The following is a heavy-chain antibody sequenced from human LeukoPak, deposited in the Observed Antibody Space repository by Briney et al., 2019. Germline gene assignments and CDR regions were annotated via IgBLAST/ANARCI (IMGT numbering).Heavy chain of an antibody. J-gene: IGHJ4*02. CDR2: INHSGST. CDR3: ARGNELRYFDY. V-gene: IGHV4-34*01. D-gene: IGHD1-26*01. CDR1: GGSFSGYY. Sequence: KTSETLSLTCAVYGGSFSGYYWSWIRQPPGKGLEWIGEINHSGSTNYNPSLKSRVTISVDTSKNQFSLKLSSVTAADTAVYYCARGNELRYFDYWGQGTLVTVSS.